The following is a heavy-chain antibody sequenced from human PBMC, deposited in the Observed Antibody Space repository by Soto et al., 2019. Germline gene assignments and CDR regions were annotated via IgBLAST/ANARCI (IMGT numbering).Heavy chain of an antibody. CDR3: AKSGGCSSTSCHYGMDV. J-gene: IGHJ6*02. V-gene: IGHV3-74*01. CDR2: MNSDGSST. D-gene: IGHD2-2*01. CDR1: GFTFSSYW. Sequence: PGGSMRLSCAASGFTFSSYWMHWVRQAPGKGLVLVSRMNSDGSSTSYADSVKGRLTISRDNAKNTRYLQMNSLRAEDTAVYYCAKSGGCSSTSCHYGMDVWGQGTTVTVSS.